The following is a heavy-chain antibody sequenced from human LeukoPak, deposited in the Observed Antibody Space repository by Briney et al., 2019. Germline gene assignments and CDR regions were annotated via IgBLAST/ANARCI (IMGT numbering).Heavy chain of an antibody. CDR2: IYYSGST. CDR3: ARVRDRSSSVY. V-gene: IGHV4-39*01. CDR1: GGSISSSSYY. Sequence: SETLSLTCTVSGGSISSSSYYWGWIRQPPGKGLEWIGSIYYSGSTYYNPSLKSRVTISVDTSKNQFSLKLSSVTAADTAVYYCARVRDRSSSVYWGQGTLVTVSS. D-gene: IGHD6-13*01. J-gene: IGHJ4*02.